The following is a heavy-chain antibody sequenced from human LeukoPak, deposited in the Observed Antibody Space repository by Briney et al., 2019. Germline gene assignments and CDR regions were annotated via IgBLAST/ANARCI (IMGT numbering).Heavy chain of an antibody. CDR3: ANGVGIEYFQH. Sequence: GGSLRLSCAASGFTFSSYSMNWVRQAPGKGLEWVSSISSSSSYIYYADSVKGRFTISRDNAKNTLYLQMNSLRAEDTAVYYCANGVGIEYFQHWGQGTLVPVSS. J-gene: IGHJ1*01. CDR2: ISSSSSYI. V-gene: IGHV3-21*01. D-gene: IGHD2-2*01. CDR1: GFTFSSYS.